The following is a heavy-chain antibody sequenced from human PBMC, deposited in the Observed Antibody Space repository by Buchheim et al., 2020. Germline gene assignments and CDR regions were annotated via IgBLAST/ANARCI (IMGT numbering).Heavy chain of an antibody. CDR2: ISASGDST. CDR1: GFSFSSYA. J-gene: IGHJ4*02. Sequence: EVQLLDSGGGLVQPGGSLRLSCATSGFSFSSYAVSWVRQAPGKRLEWVSSISASGDSTYHADSVKGRFILSRAPSTNTVFLQMNSLRAEDTAVYYCVKGTLPYCSGGICYPLDYWGQGTL. D-gene: IGHD2-15*01. CDR3: VKGTLPYCSGGICYPLDY. V-gene: IGHV3-23*01.